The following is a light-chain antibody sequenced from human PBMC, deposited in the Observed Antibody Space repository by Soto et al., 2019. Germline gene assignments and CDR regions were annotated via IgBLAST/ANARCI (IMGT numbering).Light chain of an antibody. J-gene: IGKJ5*01. CDR3: QQSYTALSIT. CDR1: ESINRH. Sequence: DIQMTQSPSSLSASVGDRVTITCRASESINRHLNWYQQQPGRDPKLLIYAASSLQNGVPSRFRGGGSGTDFTLIITNLQPEDFATYYCQQSYTALSITFGQGTRLEIK. CDR2: AAS. V-gene: IGKV1-39*01.